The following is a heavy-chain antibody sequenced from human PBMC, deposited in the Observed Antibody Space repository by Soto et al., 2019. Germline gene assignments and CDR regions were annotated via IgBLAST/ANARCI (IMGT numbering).Heavy chain of an antibody. V-gene: IGHV3-33*01. Sequence: PGGSLRLSCAAAGVTFSSYGMHWVRQAPGKGLEWVAVIWYDGSNKYYADSVKGRFTISRDNSKNTLYLQMNSLRAEDTAVYYCARDRGCSSTSCFLYYYYSGMDVRAQGPTVTVSS. CDR1: GVTFSSYG. CDR3: ARDRGCSSTSCFLYYYYSGMDV. D-gene: IGHD2-2*01. CDR2: IWYDGSNK. J-gene: IGHJ6*02.